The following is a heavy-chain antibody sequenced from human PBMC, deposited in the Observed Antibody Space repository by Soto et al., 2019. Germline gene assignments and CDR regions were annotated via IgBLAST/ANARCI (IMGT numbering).Heavy chain of an antibody. CDR3: TALIAAAYYYYYGMDV. V-gene: IGHV3-15*07. J-gene: IGHJ6*02. CDR1: GFTFSNAW. CDR2: IKSKTDGGTT. D-gene: IGHD6-13*01. Sequence: EVQLVESGGGLVKPGGSLRLSCAASGFTFSNAWMNWVRQAPGKGLEWVGRIKSKTDGGTTDYAAPVKGRFTISRDDSKNTLYLQMNSMKTEDTAVYYCTALIAAAYYYYYGMDVWGQGTTVTVSS.